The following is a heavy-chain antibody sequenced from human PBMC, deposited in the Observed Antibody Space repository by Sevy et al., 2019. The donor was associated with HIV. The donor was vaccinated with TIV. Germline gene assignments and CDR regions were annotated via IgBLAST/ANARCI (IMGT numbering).Heavy chain of an antibody. Sequence: ASVKVPCKASGYTFTGYYMHWVRQAPGQGLEWMGRINPNSGGTNYAQKFQGRVTMTRDTSISTAYMELSRLRSDDTAVYYCARERSCSGGSCKVFDYWGQGTLVTVSS. V-gene: IGHV1-2*06. CDR1: GYTFTGYY. J-gene: IGHJ4*02. D-gene: IGHD2-15*01. CDR3: ARERSCSGGSCKVFDY. CDR2: INPNSGGT.